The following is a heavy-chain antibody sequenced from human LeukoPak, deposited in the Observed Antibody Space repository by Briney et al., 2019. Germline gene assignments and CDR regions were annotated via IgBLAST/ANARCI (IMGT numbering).Heavy chain of an antibody. D-gene: IGHD6-13*01. J-gene: IGHJ5*02. CDR3: ARVFEQQLVQKLYNWFGP. CDR1: GYTFTSYG. Sequence: ASVKVSCKASGYTFTSYGISWVRQAPGQGLEWMGWISAYNGNTNYAQKLQGRVTMTTDTSTSTAYMELRSLRSDDTAVYYCARVFEQQLVQKLYNWFGPWGQGTLVTVSS. CDR2: ISAYNGNT. V-gene: IGHV1-18*01.